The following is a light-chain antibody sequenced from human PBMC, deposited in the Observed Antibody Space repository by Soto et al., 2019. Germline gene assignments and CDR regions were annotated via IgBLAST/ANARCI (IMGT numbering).Light chain of an antibody. CDR2: GAS. CDR3: QHYGSSPLT. Sequence: EIVLTQSPGTLSLSPGDRATLYCRASQSVSSSNLAWYQQKRGQSPRLLIYGASSRATGIPDRFSGSGSGPDFTLTISRLEPEDLAVYFCQHYGSSPLTFGQGTKVDI. J-gene: IGKJ1*01. CDR1: QSVSSSN. V-gene: IGKV3-20*01.